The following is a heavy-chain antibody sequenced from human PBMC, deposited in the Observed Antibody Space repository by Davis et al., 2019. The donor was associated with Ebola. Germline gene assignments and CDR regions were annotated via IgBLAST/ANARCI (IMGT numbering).Heavy chain of an antibody. J-gene: IGHJ4*02. CDR1: GGSFSGYY. CDR3: ARRVPQGLGSSSSFDY. D-gene: IGHD6-6*01. Sequence: PSETLSLTCAVYGGSFSGYYWSWIRQPPGKGLEWIGEINHSGSTNYNPSLKSRVTISVDTSKNQFSLKLSSVTAADTAVYYCARRVPQGLGSSSSFDYWGQGTLVTVSS. CDR2: INHSGST. V-gene: IGHV4-34*01.